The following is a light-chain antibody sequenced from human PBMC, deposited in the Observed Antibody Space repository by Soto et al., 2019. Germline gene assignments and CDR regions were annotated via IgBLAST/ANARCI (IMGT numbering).Light chain of an antibody. CDR1: RGGIASNY. V-gene: IGLV6-57*01. Sequence: NFMLTQPHSVSESPGKTLTISCTASRGGIASNYVQWYQQRPGSSPTTVIYEDNQRPSGVPDRFSGSIDSSSNSASLTISGLKTEDEADYYCQSYDSSNLWVFGGGTKLTVL. CDR2: EDN. CDR3: QSYDSSNLWV. J-gene: IGLJ3*02.